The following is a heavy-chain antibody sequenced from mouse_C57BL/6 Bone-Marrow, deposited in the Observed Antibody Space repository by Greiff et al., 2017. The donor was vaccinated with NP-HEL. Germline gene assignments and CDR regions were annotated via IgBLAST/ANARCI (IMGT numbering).Heavy chain of an antibody. CDR2: ISNGGGST. D-gene: IGHD2-2*01. CDR1: GFTFSDYY. J-gene: IGHJ3*01. CDR3: ARPLWLRRGGAWFAY. V-gene: IGHV5-12*01. Sequence: EVMLVESGGGLVQPGGSLKLSCAASGFTFSDYYMYWVRQTPEKRLEWVAYISNGGGSTYYPDTVKGRFTISRDNAKNTLYLQMSRLKSEDTAMYYCARPLWLRRGGAWFAYWGQGTLVTVSA.